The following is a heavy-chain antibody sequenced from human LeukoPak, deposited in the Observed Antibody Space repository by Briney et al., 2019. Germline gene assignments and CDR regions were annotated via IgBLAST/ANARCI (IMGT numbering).Heavy chain of an antibody. CDR2: IWYDGSNK. V-gene: IGHV3-33*01. Sequence: GESLRLSCAASGFTFSSYGMHWVRQAPGKGLEWVAVIWYDGSNKYYADSVKGRFTISRDNSKNTLYLQMNSLRAEDTAVYYCARDGGVGYSYGDYWGQGTLVTVSS. J-gene: IGHJ4*02. D-gene: IGHD5-18*01. CDR1: GFTFSSYG. CDR3: ARDGGVGYSYGDY.